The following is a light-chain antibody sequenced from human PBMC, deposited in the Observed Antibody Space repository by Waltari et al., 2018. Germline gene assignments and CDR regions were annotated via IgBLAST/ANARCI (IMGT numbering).Light chain of an antibody. CDR3: LSYAGNDGYF. CDR1: SSDVGGYNY. Sequence: QSALTQPPSASGSPGQSVTISCTGTSSDVGGYNYVSWYQQHPGKAPKLMITDVSKRPSGVPDRFSGSKSGNTASLTVSGRQAEDEADYYCLSYAGNDGYFFGTGTRVTVL. V-gene: IGLV2-8*01. J-gene: IGLJ1*01. CDR2: DVS.